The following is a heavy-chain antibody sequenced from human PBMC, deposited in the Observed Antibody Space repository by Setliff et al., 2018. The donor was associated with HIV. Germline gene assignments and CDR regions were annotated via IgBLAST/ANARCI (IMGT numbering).Heavy chain of an antibody. CDR1: GGSFSGYY. V-gene: IGHV4-34*01. Sequence: KASETLSLTCAVYGGSFSGYYWSWVRQPPGKGPEWIGEINHSGSTNYNPSLKSRVTISIDASKNQFSLKLSSVTAADTAVYYCARAIWSDYLYYFDCWGQGTLVTVSS. CDR3: ARAIWSDYLYYFDC. D-gene: IGHD3-3*01. J-gene: IGHJ4*02. CDR2: INHSGST.